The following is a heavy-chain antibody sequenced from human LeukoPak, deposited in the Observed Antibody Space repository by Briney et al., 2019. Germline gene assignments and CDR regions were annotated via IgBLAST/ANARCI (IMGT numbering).Heavy chain of an antibody. V-gene: IGHV1-69*04. CDR1: GGTFSSYA. D-gene: IGHD3-10*01. Sequence: SVKVSCKASGGTFSSYAISWVRQAPGQGLEWMGRIIPILGIANYAQKFQGRVTITADKSTSTAYMELSSLRSEDTAVYYCARGYYGSGSYYNDYWGQGTLVTVSS. CDR3: ARGYYGSGSYYNDY. J-gene: IGHJ4*02. CDR2: IIPILGIA.